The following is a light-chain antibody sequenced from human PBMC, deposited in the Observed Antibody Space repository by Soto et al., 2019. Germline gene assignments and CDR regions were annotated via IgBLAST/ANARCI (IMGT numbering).Light chain of an antibody. J-gene: IGKJ2*01. CDR2: GAS. CDR3: QQYGNSPYT. Sequence: EIVLTQSPGTLSLSPGERATLSCRASQSVSSYLAWYQQKPGQTPRLLIYGASNRATGIPDRFGGSESGTDFTLTISRLEPEDFAVYYCQQYGNSPYTFGQGTKLEIK. V-gene: IGKV3-20*01. CDR1: QSVSSY.